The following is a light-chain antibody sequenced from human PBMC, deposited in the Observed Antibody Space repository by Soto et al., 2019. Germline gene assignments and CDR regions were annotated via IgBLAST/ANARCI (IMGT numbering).Light chain of an antibody. Sequence: EIVMTQSPATLSVSPGERATPSSRASQGVGGNLAWYQQKPGQAHRLFIFGESTRATGIPARFSGSGSGTEFTLSISSLQSEDFEIYFCQQYNSWPPDRTFGQGTKVEIK. CDR2: GES. J-gene: IGKJ1*01. CDR3: QQYNSWPPDRT. CDR1: QGVGGN. V-gene: IGKV3-15*01.